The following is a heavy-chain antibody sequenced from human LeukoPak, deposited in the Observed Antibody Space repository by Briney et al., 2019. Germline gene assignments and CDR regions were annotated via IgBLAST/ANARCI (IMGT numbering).Heavy chain of an antibody. D-gene: IGHD6-13*01. Sequence: GGSLRLSCTVSGFTVSSNSMSWVRQAPGKGLEWVSFIYSGSTHYSDSVKGRFTISRDNSKNTLYLQMNSLRAEDTAVYYCARDFGYSSRWSVLDCWGQGTLVTVSS. CDR3: ARDFGYSSRWSVLDC. V-gene: IGHV3-53*01. CDR2: IYSGST. CDR1: GFTVSSNS. J-gene: IGHJ4*02.